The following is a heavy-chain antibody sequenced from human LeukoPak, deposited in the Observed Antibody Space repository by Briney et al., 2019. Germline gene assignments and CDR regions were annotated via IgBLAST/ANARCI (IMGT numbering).Heavy chain of an antibody. V-gene: IGHV3-48*01. CDR3: AKVMQQLEFDY. Sequence: GGSLRLSCAAAGFTFSSYSMNWVRQAPGKGLEWVSYISSSSSTIYYADSVKGRFTISRDNAKNSLYLQMNSLRAEDTAVYYCAKVMQQLEFDYWGQGTLVTVSS. J-gene: IGHJ4*02. CDR1: GFTFSSYS. CDR2: ISSSSSTI. D-gene: IGHD6-13*01.